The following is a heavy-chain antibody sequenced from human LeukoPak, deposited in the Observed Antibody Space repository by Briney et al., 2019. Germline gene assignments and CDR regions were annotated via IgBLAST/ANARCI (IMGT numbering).Heavy chain of an antibody. CDR1: GYSFTSSW. V-gene: IGHV5-51*01. D-gene: IGHD3-22*01. CDR3: ARQRDSSGYLGHAFNI. J-gene: IGHJ3*02. Sequence: GESLKISFKDSGYSFTSSWIAWVRQMPGKGLGWMGIIYPGDSDTRYSPSFQGQVTISADKSISTAYLQWRSLKASDTAVYYCARQRDSSGYLGHAFNIWGQGTMVTVSS. CDR2: IYPGDSDT.